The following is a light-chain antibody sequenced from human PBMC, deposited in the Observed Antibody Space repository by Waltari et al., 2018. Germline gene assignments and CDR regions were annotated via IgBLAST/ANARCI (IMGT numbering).Light chain of an antibody. CDR3: SSYAGSNLV. Sequence: QSALTQPPSASGSPGQSVIISCPGTNSDGGGFNYVSWYQQHPGQAPKLMIYQVAQRPSGVPDRFSGSKSGNTASLTVSGLQTEDEANYYCSSYAGSNLVFGGGTKLTVL. CDR1: NSDGGGFNY. CDR2: QVA. V-gene: IGLV2-8*01. J-gene: IGLJ2*01.